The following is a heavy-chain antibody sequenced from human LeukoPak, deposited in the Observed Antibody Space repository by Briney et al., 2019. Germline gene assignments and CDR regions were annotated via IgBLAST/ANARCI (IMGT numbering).Heavy chain of an antibody. V-gene: IGHV3-23*01. CDR3: AKSDIAAAGTGAFDI. CDR2: ISGSGGST. CDR1: RFSFSSYV. Sequence: GGSLRPSCAASRFSFSSYVMSWVRQAPGKGLEWVSGISGSGGSTDYADSVKGRFTISRDNSKNTLYLQMNSLRAEDTAVYYCAKSDIAAAGTGAFDIWGQGTMVTVSS. J-gene: IGHJ3*02. D-gene: IGHD6-13*01.